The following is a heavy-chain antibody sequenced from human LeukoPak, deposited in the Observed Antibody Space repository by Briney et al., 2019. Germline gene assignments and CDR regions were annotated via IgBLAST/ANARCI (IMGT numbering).Heavy chain of an antibody. Sequence: GSLRLSCEASGFTFSSFAMHWVRQAPGKGLEWVAFVRSDGDIKYYADSVKGRFTISRDNSRTTLYLQMNSLRAEDTAVYHCAKDLPAAYFDYWGQGTLVTVSS. CDR1: GFTFSSFA. CDR2: VRSDGDIK. CDR3: AKDLPAAYFDY. D-gene: IGHD2-2*01. J-gene: IGHJ4*02. V-gene: IGHV3-30*02.